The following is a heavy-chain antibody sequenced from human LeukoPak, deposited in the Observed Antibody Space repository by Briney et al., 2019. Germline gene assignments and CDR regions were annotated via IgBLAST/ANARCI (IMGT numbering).Heavy chain of an antibody. CDR3: ASIDVLTGYYSGY. D-gene: IGHD3-9*01. Sequence: SSETLSLTCAVSGGSISSSNWWSWVRQPPGKGLEWIGEIFHSGSTNYNPSLKSRVTISVDKSKNQFSLKLSSVTAADTAVYYCASIDVLTGYYSGYWGQGTLVTVSS. J-gene: IGHJ4*02. CDR1: GGSISSSNW. V-gene: IGHV4-4*02. CDR2: IFHSGST.